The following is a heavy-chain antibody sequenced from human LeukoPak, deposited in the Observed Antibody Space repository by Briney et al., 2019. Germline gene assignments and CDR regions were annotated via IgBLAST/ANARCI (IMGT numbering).Heavy chain of an antibody. Sequence: GGSLRLSCAASGFTFSSYDMHWVRQAPGKGLEWVSAVGIVGGTYYPGSVKGRFTISRENAKNSLYLQMNSLRAGDTAVYYCARENGRWYFDYWGQGTLVTVSS. CDR2: VGIVGGT. CDR1: GFTFSSYD. CDR3: ARENGRWYFDY. J-gene: IGHJ4*02. D-gene: IGHD4-23*01. V-gene: IGHV3-13*01.